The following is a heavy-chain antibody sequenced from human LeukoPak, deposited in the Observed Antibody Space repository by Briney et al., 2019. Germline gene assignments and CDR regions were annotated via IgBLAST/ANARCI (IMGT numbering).Heavy chain of an antibody. D-gene: IGHD6-19*01. Sequence: PSGTLSLTCTVSGGSISSYYWSWIRQPPGKGLEWIGYIYYSGSTNYNPSLKSRVTISVDTPKNQFSLKLSSVTAADTAVYYCARLPDSSGRYFDYWGQGTLVTVSS. CDR1: GGSISSYY. CDR2: IYYSGST. V-gene: IGHV4-59*08. CDR3: ARLPDSSGRYFDY. J-gene: IGHJ4*02.